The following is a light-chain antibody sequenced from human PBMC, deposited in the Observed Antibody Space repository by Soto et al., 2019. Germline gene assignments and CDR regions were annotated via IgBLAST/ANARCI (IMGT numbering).Light chain of an antibody. CDR1: QSLLHSNGDTY. J-gene: IGKJ3*01. CDR2: LGF. V-gene: IGKV2-28*01. CDR3: MQTLQAPKT. Sequence: DIVLTQSPLSPPVTPGEPASISCRSSQSLLHSNGDTYLDWYLQKPGQSPQLLVYLGFNRASGVPDRFTGTGSGADFTLTISRVEAEDVGVYYCMQTLQAPKTFGPGTKVDIK.